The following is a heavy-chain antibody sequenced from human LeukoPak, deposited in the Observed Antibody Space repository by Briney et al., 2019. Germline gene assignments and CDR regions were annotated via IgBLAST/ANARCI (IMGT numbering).Heavy chain of an antibody. D-gene: IGHD3-3*01. CDR1: GFTFSSYA. Sequence: PGGSLRLSCAASGFTFSSYAMTWVRQAPGKGLEWVSIITASGGNTYYADSVKGRFTISRDNSKNTLYLQMNSLRAEDTAVYYCAKDLNPPYYDFWSGSKESSDYWGQGTLVTVSS. CDR2: ITASGGNT. J-gene: IGHJ4*02. V-gene: IGHV3-23*01. CDR3: AKDLNPPYYDFWSGSKESSDY.